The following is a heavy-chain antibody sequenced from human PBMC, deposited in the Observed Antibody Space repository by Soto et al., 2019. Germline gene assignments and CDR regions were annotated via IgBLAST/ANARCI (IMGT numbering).Heavy chain of an antibody. CDR1: GFTFSSYA. V-gene: IGHV3-30-3*01. J-gene: IGHJ3*02. CDR2: ISYDGSNK. CDR3: AQRAFDI. Sequence: QVQLVESGVGVVRPGRSLRLSCAASGFTFSSYAMHWVRQAPGKGLEWVAVISYDGSNKYYADSVKGRFTISRDNSKNTLYLQMNSLRAEDTAVYYCAQRAFDIWGQGTMVTVSS. D-gene: IGHD6-25*01.